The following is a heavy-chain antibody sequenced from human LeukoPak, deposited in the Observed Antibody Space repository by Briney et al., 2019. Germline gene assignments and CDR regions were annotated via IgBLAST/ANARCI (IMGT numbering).Heavy chain of an antibody. CDR2: IYYSGST. V-gene: IGHV4-39*07. CDR3: ARGPVYRSRAFDI. J-gene: IGHJ3*02. CDR1: GGSISSSSYY. Sequence: PSETLSLTCTVSGGSISSSSYYWGWIRQPPGKGLEWIGSIYYSGSTYYNPSLKSRVTISVDTSKNQFSLKLSSVTAADTAVYYCARGPVYRSRAFDIWGQGTMVTASS. D-gene: IGHD2-2*02.